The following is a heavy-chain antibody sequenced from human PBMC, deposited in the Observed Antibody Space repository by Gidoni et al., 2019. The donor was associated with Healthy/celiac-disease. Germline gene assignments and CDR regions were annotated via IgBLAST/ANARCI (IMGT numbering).Heavy chain of an antibody. V-gene: IGHV3-23*01. D-gene: IGHD1-26*01. CDR1: GFTFSSYA. CDR3: ANDLLGWELNGMDV. CDR2: IIGSGGST. Sequence: EVQLLECGGGLVQPGGSRRRSCAASGFTFSSYARSWVRQAPGKGLEWVSAIIGSGGSTSYADSVKGRLTIARDNSKNTLYLHMNSLRAEDTAVYYCANDLLGWELNGMDVWGQGTTVTVSS. J-gene: IGHJ6*02.